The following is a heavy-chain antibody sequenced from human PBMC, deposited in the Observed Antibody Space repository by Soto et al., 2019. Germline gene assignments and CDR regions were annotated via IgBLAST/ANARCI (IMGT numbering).Heavy chain of an antibody. Sequence: EVHLLESGGTLVQPGGSLRLSCAASGFDFSTYAMTWVRQAPGKGLEWVSGIINSRATTYYADSVKGRFTISRDNSRNTLYLQMNSLRVDDTAMYYCAKDWPGTSSVTSDFWGQGTLVTVSS. D-gene: IGHD4-17*01. CDR3: AKDWPGTSSVTSDF. CDR1: GFDFSTYA. J-gene: IGHJ4*02. V-gene: IGHV3-23*01. CDR2: IINSRATT.